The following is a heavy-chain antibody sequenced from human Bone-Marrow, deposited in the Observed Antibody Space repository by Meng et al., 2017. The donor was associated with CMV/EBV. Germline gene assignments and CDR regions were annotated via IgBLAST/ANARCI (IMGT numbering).Heavy chain of an antibody. Sequence: ASVKVSCKASGYTFTSYDINWVRQDTGQGLEWMGWINPNSGGTNYAQKFQGRVTMTRDTSISTAYMELSRLRSDDTAVYYCARGYYGSGSYFTYWGQGTLVTVSS. CDR3: ARGYYGSGSYFTY. J-gene: IGHJ4*02. CDR1: GYTFTSYD. CDR2: INPNSGGT. V-gene: IGHV1-2*02. D-gene: IGHD3-10*01.